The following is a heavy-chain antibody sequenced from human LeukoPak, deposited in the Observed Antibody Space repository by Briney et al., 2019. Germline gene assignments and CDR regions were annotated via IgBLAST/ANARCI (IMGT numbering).Heavy chain of an antibody. Sequence: GGSLRLSCAASGFTFSSYAMHWVRQAPGKGLEWVAVISYDGSNKYYADSVKGRFTISKDNAKNSLYLQMNSLRAEDTAVYYCARDDGVFDYWGQGTLVTVSS. J-gene: IGHJ4*02. D-gene: IGHD3-10*01. CDR2: ISYDGSNK. V-gene: IGHV3-30-3*01. CDR3: ARDDGVFDY. CDR1: GFTFSSYA.